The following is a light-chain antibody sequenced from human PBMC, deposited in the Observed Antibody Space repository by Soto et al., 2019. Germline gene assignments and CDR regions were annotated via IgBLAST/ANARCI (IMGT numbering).Light chain of an antibody. CDR3: QTWGSGIRI. J-gene: IGLJ2*01. CDR1: SGHNDYA. Sequence: QLVLTQSPSASASLGASVKLTCTLSSGHNDYAIAWHQQQPEKGPRYLMKLNSDGSHTKGDGIPDRFSGSSSGAERYLTISSLQSEDEADYYCQTWGSGIRIFGGGTQLTV. CDR2: LNSDGSH. V-gene: IGLV4-69*01.